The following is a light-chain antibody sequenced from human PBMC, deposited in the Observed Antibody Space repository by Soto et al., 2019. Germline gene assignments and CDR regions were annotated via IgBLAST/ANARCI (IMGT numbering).Light chain of an antibody. J-gene: IGLJ3*02. V-gene: IGLV1-40*01. CDR3: QYYNTSLSGWV. CDR2: ANI. CDR1: TSNTGAGYD. Sequence: QSVLTQPPSVSGAPGQRVTISCTGSTSNTGAGYDVHWYQQLPGTAPKLLIYANINRPSGVPDRFSGSRSGTSASLAITGLQDEDEADYYCQYYNTSLSGWVFGGGTKLTVL.